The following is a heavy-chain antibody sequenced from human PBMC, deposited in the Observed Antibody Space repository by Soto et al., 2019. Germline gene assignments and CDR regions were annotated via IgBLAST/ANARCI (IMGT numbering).Heavy chain of an antibody. CDR1: GFSLSTRGMR. J-gene: IGHJ6*02. CDR3: ARMYSSSAYYYGMDV. V-gene: IGHV2-70*04. Sequence: SGPTLVNPTQTLTLTCTFSGFSLSTRGMRVSWIRQPPGKALEWLARIDWDDDKFYSTSLKTRLTISKDTAKNQVVLTMTNMDPVDTATYYCARMYSSSAYYYGMDVWGQGATVTVSS. D-gene: IGHD6-6*01. CDR2: IDWDDDK.